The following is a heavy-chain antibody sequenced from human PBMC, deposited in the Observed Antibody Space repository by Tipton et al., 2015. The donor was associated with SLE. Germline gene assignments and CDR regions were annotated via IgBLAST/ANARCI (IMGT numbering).Heavy chain of an antibody. Sequence: LRLSCVASGFTFTSYEMNWVRQAPGKGLEWIGEINHSGSTNYNPSLRSRVTISMDTSRNQFSLRLKSVTAADTAVYYCATGHFDYWGQGSLVTVSS. CDR3: ATGHFDY. CDR2: INHSGST. J-gene: IGHJ4*02. V-gene: IGHV4-34*08. CDR1: GFTFTSYE. D-gene: IGHD1-14*01.